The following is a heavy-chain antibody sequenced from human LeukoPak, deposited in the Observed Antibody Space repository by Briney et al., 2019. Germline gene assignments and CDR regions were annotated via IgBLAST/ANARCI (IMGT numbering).Heavy chain of an antibody. D-gene: IGHD5-18*01. CDR2: INHSGST. V-gene: IGHV4-34*01. Sequence: SETLSLTCAVYGGSFTDYYWSWIRQPPGKGLDWIGEINHSGSTNYNPSLKSRLTISVDTSKNQFSLRLNSVTAADTAVYYCARGQKYRSGYTVTELGSGFFDYWGQGTLVTVSS. J-gene: IGHJ4*02. CDR1: GGSFTDYY. CDR3: ARGQKYRSGYTVTELGSGFFDY.